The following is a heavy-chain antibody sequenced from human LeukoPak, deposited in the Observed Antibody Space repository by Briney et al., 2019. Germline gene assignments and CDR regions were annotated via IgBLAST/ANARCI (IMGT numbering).Heavy chain of an antibody. V-gene: IGHV3-48*03. D-gene: IGHD1-26*01. CDR2: ITGSGDTI. J-gene: IGHJ6*03. CDR3: ARDPYSGNYGNYYYYYMDV. CDR1: GFSFSSYE. Sequence: GGSLRLSCSASGFSFSSYEMNWVRQAPGKGLEWIPYITGSGDTIYYADSVKGRFTISRDKAKNSLFLQMNSLGPEDTAVYYCARDPYSGNYGNYYYYYMDVWGKGTTVTISS.